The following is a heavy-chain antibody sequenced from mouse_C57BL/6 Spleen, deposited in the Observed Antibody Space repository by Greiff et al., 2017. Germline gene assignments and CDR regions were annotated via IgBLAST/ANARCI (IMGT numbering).Heavy chain of an antibody. J-gene: IGHJ4*01. D-gene: IGHD2-2*01. Sequence: DVMLVESGGDLVKPGGSLKLSCAASGFTFSSSGMSWVRQTPDKRLEWVATISSGGSYTYYPDSVKGRFTISRDNAKNTLYLQMSSLKSEDTAMYYCARRGYDGDYYAMDYWGQGTSVTVSS. CDR2: ISSGGSYT. CDR3: ARRGYDGDYYAMDY. V-gene: IGHV5-6*02. CDR1: GFTFSSSG.